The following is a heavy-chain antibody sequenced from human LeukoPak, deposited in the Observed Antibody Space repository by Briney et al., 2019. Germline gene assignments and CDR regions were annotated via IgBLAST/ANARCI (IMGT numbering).Heavy chain of an antibody. Sequence: SQTLSLTCAISGDSVSSNSAAWNWIRQSPSRGLKWLGRTYYRSKWYNDYAVSVKSRITINPETSKNQFSMQLNSVSPEDTAVYYCARSTGAAPGPVEVDAFDIWGQGTMVTVSS. D-gene: IGHD6-13*01. CDR3: ARSTGAAPGPVEVDAFDI. J-gene: IGHJ3*02. V-gene: IGHV6-1*01. CDR2: TYYRSKWYN. CDR1: GDSVSSNSAA.